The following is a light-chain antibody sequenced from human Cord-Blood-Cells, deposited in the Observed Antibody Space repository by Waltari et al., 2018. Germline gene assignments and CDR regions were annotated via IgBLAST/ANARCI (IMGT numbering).Light chain of an antibody. CDR2: KVS. Sequence: VVMTQSPLSLPVTLGQPASTSCTSSHSLVYSDGNTYLHWFQQRPGQSPRRLIYKVSNRDSGVPDRFSGSGSGTDFTLKISRVEAEDVGVYYCMQGTHWPPYSFGQGTKLEIK. J-gene: IGKJ2*03. V-gene: IGKV2-30*01. CDR3: MQGTHWPPYS. CDR1: HSLVYSDGNTY.